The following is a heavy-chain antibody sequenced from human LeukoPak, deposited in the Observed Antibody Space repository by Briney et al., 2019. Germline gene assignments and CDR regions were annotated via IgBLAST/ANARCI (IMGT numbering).Heavy chain of an antibody. J-gene: IGHJ2*01. V-gene: IGHV4-39*07. CDR3: AGLTRGYSRGYWYFDL. Sequence: SETLSLTCTVSGGSINSDSYYWGWIRQPPGKGLEWIGSIYYSGNTFYNPSLESRVTISLATSKNQFSLRLSSVTAADTAVYYCAGLTRGYSRGYWYFDLWGRGTLVTVSS. D-gene: IGHD5-18*01. CDR2: IYYSGNT. CDR1: GGSINSDSYY.